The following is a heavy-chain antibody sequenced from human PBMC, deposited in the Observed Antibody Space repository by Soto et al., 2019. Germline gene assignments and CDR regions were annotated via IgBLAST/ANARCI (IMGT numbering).Heavy chain of an antibody. V-gene: IGHV3-64D*08. D-gene: IGHD5-12*01. Sequence: GGSLRLSCSASGFTFSSYAMHWVRQAPGKGLEYVSAISSNGGSTYYADSVKGRFTISRDNSKNTLYLQMSSLRAEDTAVYYCVKGGYSGYDFAGRFDYWGQGTLVTVSS. CDR2: ISSNGGST. CDR1: GFTFSSYA. J-gene: IGHJ4*02. CDR3: VKGGYSGYDFAGRFDY.